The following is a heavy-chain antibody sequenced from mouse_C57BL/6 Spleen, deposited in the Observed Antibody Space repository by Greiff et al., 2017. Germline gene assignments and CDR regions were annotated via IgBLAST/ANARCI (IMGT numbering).Heavy chain of an antibody. J-gene: IGHJ3*01. CDR3: ARVDYGDAWFAY. V-gene: IGHV1-82*01. CDR2: IYPGDGDT. Sequence: VQRVESGPELVKPGASVKISCKASGYAFSSSWMNWVKQRPGKGLEWIGRIYPGDGDTNYNGKFKGKATLTADKSSSTAYMQLSSLTSEDSAVYFCARVDYGDAWFAYWGQGTLVTVSA. CDR1: GYAFSSSW. D-gene: IGHD2-13*01.